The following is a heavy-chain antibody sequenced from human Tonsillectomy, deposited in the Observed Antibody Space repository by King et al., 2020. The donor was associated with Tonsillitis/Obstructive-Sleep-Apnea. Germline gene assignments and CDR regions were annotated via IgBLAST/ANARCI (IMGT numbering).Heavy chain of an antibody. CDR3: AKVGTTVTTYYYYYMDV. CDR2: ISGRGGDT. Sequence: GQLVQSGEGLVQPGGSLRLSCAASGFTFSSYAMSWVRQAPGKGLEWVSSISGRGGDTYYAGSVKGRVTISRDNSQSTLYLQMNSLRAEDTAVYYCAKVGTTVTTYYYYYMDVWGKGTTVTVSS. J-gene: IGHJ6*03. V-gene: IGHV3-23*04. CDR1: GFTFSSYA. D-gene: IGHD4-17*01.